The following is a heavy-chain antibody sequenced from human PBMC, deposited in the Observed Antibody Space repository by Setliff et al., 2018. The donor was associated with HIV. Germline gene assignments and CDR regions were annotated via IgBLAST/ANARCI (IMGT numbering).Heavy chain of an antibody. V-gene: IGHV3-48*01. Sequence: ASVKVSCAGSGFTFSSYSLNWVRQAPGKGLEWVSYVSGRGDSIYYAASVKGRFTISRDNAKNSLYLQMNSLIAEDTAVYYCARDFRDYVGKFDYWGQGTLVTVSS. CDR2: VSGRGDSI. CDR1: GFTFSSYS. CDR3: ARDFRDYVGKFDY. D-gene: IGHD1-26*01. J-gene: IGHJ4*02.